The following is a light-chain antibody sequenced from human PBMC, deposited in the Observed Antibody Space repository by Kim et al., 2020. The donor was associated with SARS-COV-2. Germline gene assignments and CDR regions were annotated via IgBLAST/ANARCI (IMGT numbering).Light chain of an antibody. CDR2: QAS. Sequence: DIQLTQSPSTLSASVGDRVTITCRASQNISTWLAWYQQKPGTAPKLLVYQASTLQSGVPLRFSGSGSGTEFTLTIRSLQLGDFATYYCQQYNSYSRTFGQGTKLEI. CDR3: QQYNSYSRT. J-gene: IGKJ2*01. CDR1: QNISTW. V-gene: IGKV1-5*03.